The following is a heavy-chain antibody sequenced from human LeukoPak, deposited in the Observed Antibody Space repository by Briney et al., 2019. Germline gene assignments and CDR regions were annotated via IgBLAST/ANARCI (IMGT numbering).Heavy chain of an antibody. CDR1: GFTFSSYG. J-gene: IGHJ4*02. CDR2: IWYDGSNK. Sequence: GRSLRLSCAASGFTFSSYGMHWVRQAPGKGLEWVAVIWYDGSNKYYADSVKGRFTISRDNSKNTLYLKMNSLRAEDTAVYYCARNGLLYSSSWYPDYWGQGTLVTVSS. CDR3: ARNGLLYSSSWYPDY. V-gene: IGHV3-33*01. D-gene: IGHD6-13*01.